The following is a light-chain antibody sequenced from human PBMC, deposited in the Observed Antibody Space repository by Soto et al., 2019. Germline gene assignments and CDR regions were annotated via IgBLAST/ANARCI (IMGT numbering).Light chain of an antibody. V-gene: IGKV3-20*01. CDR3: QQNGSSPPT. CDR1: QSVSSSY. Sequence: EIVLTQSPGTLSLSPGERATLSCRASQSVSSSYLAWYQQKPGQAPRLLIYGASSRATGIPNRFSGSGSGTDFTLTISRLEPEDFAVYYCQQNGSSPPTCGQGTKVEIK. CDR2: GAS. J-gene: IGKJ1*01.